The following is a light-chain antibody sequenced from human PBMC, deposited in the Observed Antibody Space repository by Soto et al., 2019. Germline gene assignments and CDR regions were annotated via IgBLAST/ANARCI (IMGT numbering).Light chain of an antibody. CDR3: LQRDKYPWT. V-gene: IGKV3-11*01. J-gene: IGKJ1*01. CDR2: DAS. CDR1: QGVGVY. Sequence: EIVLTQSPATLSLSPGERATLSCRASQGVGVYFAWYQQKPAQVPSLLIYDASNRATGVPARFSGSGSGTHLTITISSLEPEDCAVYYCLQRDKYPWTFGQGTKVDI.